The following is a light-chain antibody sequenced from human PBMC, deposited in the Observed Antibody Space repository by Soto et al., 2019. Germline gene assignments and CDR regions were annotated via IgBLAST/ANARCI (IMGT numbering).Light chain of an antibody. CDR3: QQYNNWPQERTFT. CDR1: QSVSRN. CDR2: GAS. V-gene: IGKV3-15*01. J-gene: IGKJ3*01. Sequence: EIVMTQSPATLSVSPGERATLSCRASQSVSRNLAWYQQKPGQAPRLLLYGASTRATGIPARFSGSGSGTEFTLTVSSLQSEAFAVYYCQQYNNWPQERTFTCRRGTKVDIK.